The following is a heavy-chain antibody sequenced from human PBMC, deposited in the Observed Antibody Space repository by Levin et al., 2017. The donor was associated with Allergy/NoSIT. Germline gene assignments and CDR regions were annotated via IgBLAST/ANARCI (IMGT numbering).Heavy chain of an antibody. CDR1: GFTFSSYW. V-gene: IGHV3-74*01. Sequence: GGSLRLSCAASGFTFSSYWMHWVRQAPGKGLVWVSRINSDGSSTSYADSVKGRFTISRDNAKNTLYLQMNSLRAEDTAVYYCARESGYGDYGYNWFDPWGQGTLVTVSS. D-gene: IGHD4-17*01. J-gene: IGHJ5*02. CDR2: INSDGSST. CDR3: ARESGYGDYGYNWFDP.